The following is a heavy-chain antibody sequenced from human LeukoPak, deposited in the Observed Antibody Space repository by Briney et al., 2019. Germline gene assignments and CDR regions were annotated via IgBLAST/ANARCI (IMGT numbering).Heavy chain of an antibody. Sequence: PGGSLRLSSAASGFTFSNAWMSWVRQAPGKGLEWVGRIKSKTDGGTTDYAAPVKGRFTISRDDSKNTLYLQMNSLKTEDTAVYYCTTAHRGYCSGGSCYYFDYWGQGTLVTVSS. CDR1: GFTFSNAW. V-gene: IGHV3-15*01. D-gene: IGHD2-15*01. J-gene: IGHJ4*02. CDR2: IKSKTDGGTT. CDR3: TTAHRGYCSGGSCYYFDY.